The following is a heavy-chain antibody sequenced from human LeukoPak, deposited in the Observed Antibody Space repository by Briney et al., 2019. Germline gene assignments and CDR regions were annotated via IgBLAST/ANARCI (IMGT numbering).Heavy chain of an antibody. D-gene: IGHD5-18*01. J-gene: IGHJ4*02. Sequence: PSETLSLTCTFSGGSISSYYWSWIRQPAGKGLEWIGRIYSSWSTNYNPSLKSRVTMSVDTSKTQFSLDLSSVTAADTAVYYCARDGSYGVTFFDYWGQGTLVTVSS. CDR3: ARDGSYGVTFFDY. CDR1: GGSISSYY. CDR2: IYSSWST. V-gene: IGHV4-4*07.